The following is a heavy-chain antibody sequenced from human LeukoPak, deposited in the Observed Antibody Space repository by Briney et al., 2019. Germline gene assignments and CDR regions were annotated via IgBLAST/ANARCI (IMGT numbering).Heavy chain of an antibody. CDR2: IYIGGST. J-gene: IGHJ4*02. V-gene: IGHV3-53*01. CDR3: VSGAIFGVAITDY. CDR1: GFTFSSYD. D-gene: IGHD3-3*01. Sequence: GGSLRLSCAASGFTFSSYDMSWVRQAPGKGLEWVSIIYIGGSTYYADSVKGRFTISRDNSKNTLYLQMNSLRAEDTAVYYCVSGAIFGVAITDYWGQGTLVTVSS.